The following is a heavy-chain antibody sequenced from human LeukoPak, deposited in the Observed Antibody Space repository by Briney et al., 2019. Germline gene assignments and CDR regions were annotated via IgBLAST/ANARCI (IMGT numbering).Heavy chain of an antibody. D-gene: IGHD3-9*01. CDR1: GFTFSSYG. J-gene: IGHJ4*02. CDR3: AKGNILTGPPDS. Sequence: PGGTLRLSCAASGFTFSSYGMNWVRQAPGKGLEWVSLINWDGDITEYADSVKGRFTISRDNSKNSLFLQMNSLRTEDTALYYCAKGNILTGPPDSWGQGTLVTVSS. V-gene: IGHV3-43*01. CDR2: INWDGDIT.